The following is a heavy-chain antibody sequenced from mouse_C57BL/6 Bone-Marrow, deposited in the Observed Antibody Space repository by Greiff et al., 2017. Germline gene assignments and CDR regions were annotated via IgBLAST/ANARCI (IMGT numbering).Heavy chain of an antibody. Sequence: QVQLQQSGPGLVQPSQSLSITCTVSGFSLTSYGVHWVRQSPGKGLEWLGVIWSGGSTDYNAAFISRLSISKDNSKSQVFFKMNSLQAADTAIYYCARNYGANWDYFDYWGQGTTLTVSS. CDR1: GFSLTSYG. CDR3: ARNYGANWDYFDY. J-gene: IGHJ2*01. V-gene: IGHV2-2*01. D-gene: IGHD4-1*01. CDR2: IWSGGST.